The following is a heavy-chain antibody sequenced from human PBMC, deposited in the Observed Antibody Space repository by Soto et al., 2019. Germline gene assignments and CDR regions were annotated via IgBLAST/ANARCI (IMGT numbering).Heavy chain of an antibody. V-gene: IGHV4-39*01. Sequence: ASETLSLTCTVSGGSISSSSYYWGWIRQPPGKGLEWIGSIYYSGSTYYNPSLKSRVTISVDTSKNQFSLKLSSVTAADTAVYYCARSAPSGYFDYWGQGTLVTVSS. CDR1: GGSISSSSYY. D-gene: IGHD3-10*01. J-gene: IGHJ4*02. CDR2: IYYSGST. CDR3: ARSAPSGYFDY.